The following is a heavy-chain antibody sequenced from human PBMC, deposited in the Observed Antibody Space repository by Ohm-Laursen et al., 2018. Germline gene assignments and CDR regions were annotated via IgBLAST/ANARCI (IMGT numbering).Heavy chain of an antibody. CDR1: GFTFSSYA. V-gene: IGHV3-23*01. D-gene: IGHD1-26*01. CDR2: ISTGGGDT. J-gene: IGHJ4*02. CDR3: AKGPPMRELDY. Sequence: SLRLSCTASGFTFSSYAMSWVRQAPGRGLEWVSSISTGGGDTPYVDSVKGRFTISRDNSKNTLYLQMNSLRAEDTAIYYCAKGPPMRELDYWGQGTLVTVSS.